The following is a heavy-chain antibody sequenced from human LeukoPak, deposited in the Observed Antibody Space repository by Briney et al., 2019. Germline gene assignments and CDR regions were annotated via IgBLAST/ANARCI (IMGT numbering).Heavy chain of an antibody. J-gene: IGHJ6*02. Sequence: ASVKVSCKASGGTFSSYAISWVRQVPGQGLEWMGRIIPIFGIANYAQNFQGRVTITADKSTSTAYMELSSLRSEDTAVYYCARDLTRDGYNHDIRYGMDVWGQGTTVTVSS. CDR2: IIPIFGIA. V-gene: IGHV1-69*04. CDR1: GGTFSSYA. CDR3: ARDLTRDGYNHDIRYGMDV. D-gene: IGHD5-24*01.